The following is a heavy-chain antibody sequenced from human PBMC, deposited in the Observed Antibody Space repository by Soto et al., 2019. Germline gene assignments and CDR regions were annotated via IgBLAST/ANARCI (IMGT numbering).Heavy chain of an antibody. V-gene: IGHV3-48*02. J-gene: IGHJ4*02. CDR1: GFKFTSYG. D-gene: IGHD2-15*01. CDR2: ISGFSATI. Sequence: DVQLVNSGGVFVMPGGSLRLSCGASGFKFTSYGMNWVRQSPGKGFEWLAYISGFSATIKYADSVRGRFIVSRDNDMNSLFLQLTDLTDDDTAVYYCARGGAARPDFWGQGSLVVVSS. CDR3: ARGGAARPDF.